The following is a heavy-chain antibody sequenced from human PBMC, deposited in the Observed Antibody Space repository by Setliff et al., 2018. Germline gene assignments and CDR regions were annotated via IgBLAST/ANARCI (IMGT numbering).Heavy chain of an antibody. D-gene: IGHD3-16*02. CDR1: EYTFTSYA. CDR3: ARDLDNLRLGELSLSAVGY. V-gene: IGHV1-3*01. J-gene: IGHJ4*02. Sequence: GASVKVSCKASEYTFTSYAMHWVRQAPGQRLEWMGWINAGNGNTKYSQKFQGRVTITRDTSASTAYMELSSLRSEDTAVYYCARDLDNLRLGELSLSAVGYWGQGTLVTVSS. CDR2: INAGNGNT.